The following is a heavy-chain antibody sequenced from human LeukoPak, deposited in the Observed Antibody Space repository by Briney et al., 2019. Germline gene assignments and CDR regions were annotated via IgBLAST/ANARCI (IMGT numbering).Heavy chain of an antibody. CDR3: GGNRGSSGRQFDY. D-gene: IGHD3-10*01. CDR1: GGSISSYY. J-gene: IGHJ4*02. CDR2: ISYSGST. Sequence: PSETLSLTCTVSGGSISSYYWSWVRQPPGKGLEWIGYISYSGSTSYNPSLKSRVTISIDTSKNQFSLKLNSVTAADTAVYYCGGNRGSSGRQFDYWGQGVLVTVSS. V-gene: IGHV4-59*12.